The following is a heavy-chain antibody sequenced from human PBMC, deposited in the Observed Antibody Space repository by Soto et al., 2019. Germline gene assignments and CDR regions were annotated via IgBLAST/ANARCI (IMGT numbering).Heavy chain of an antibody. CDR1: GFTFSSYA. V-gene: IGHV3-30-3*01. D-gene: IGHD6-19*01. CDR3: ARDRVRYSSAYYFDY. Sequence: GGSLRLSCAASGFTFSSYAMHWVRQAPGKGLEWVAFISYDGSNKYYADSVKGRFTISRDNSKNTLYLQMNSLRAEDTAVYYCARDRVRYSSAYYFDYWGQGTLVTVSS. CDR2: ISYDGSNK. J-gene: IGHJ4*02.